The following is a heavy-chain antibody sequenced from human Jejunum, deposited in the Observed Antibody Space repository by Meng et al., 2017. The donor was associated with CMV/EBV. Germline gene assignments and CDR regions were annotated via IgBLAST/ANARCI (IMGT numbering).Heavy chain of an antibody. V-gene: IGHV4-30-4*08. CDR3: ARTQDCTRTSCYTGFDP. J-gene: IGHJ5*02. CDR2: IYYSRRT. Sequence: SISSGDYYWGWIRQPPGKGLEWIEFIYYSRRTYYNPSLKSRITISVDTSKNQFSLRLSSVTAADTAVYYCARTQDCTRTSCYTGFDPWGQGTLVTVSS. D-gene: IGHD2-2*01. CDR1: SISSGDYY.